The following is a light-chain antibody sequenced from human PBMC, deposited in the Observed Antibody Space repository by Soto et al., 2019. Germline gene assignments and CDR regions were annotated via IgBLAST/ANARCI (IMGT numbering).Light chain of an antibody. V-gene: IGKV1-39*01. CDR1: QSISSY. CDR2: AAS. Sequence: DIQMTQSPSSLSASVGDRVTITCRASQSISSYLNWYQQKPGKAPKLLIYAASTFQIGVPSRFSGSGSGTDFTLTISSLQPEDFATYFCQQIYSNPQTFGQGT. J-gene: IGKJ1*01. CDR3: QQIYSNPQT.